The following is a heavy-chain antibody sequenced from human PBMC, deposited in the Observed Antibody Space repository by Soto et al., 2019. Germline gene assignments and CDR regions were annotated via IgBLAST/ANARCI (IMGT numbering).Heavy chain of an antibody. Sequence: VASVKVSCKTSGGTFSRHAINWVRQAPGQGLEWMGGIIPMFGTTNYAQKFKGRVTISADESTSTAYMELSSLRSKDAAVYYCARAAIHGGSWYFWFDPWVQGALVTVSS. V-gene: IGHV1-69*13. CDR1: GGTFSRHA. D-gene: IGHD6-13*01. CDR2: IIPMFGTT. J-gene: IGHJ5*02. CDR3: ARAAIHGGSWYFWFDP.